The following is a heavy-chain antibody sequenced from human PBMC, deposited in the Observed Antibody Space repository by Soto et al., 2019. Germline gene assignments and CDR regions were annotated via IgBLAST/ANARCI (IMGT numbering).Heavy chain of an antibody. CDR3: ARAGYSSGWYYYYGMDV. CDR2: ISYDGSNK. Sequence: PGGSLRLSCAASGFTFSSYAMHWVRQAPGKGLEWVAVISYDGSNKYYADSVKGRFTISRDNSKNTLYLQMNSLRAEDTAVYYCARAGYSSGWYYYYGMDVWGQGTTVTVS. J-gene: IGHJ6*02. V-gene: IGHV3-30-3*01. D-gene: IGHD6-19*01. CDR1: GFTFSSYA.